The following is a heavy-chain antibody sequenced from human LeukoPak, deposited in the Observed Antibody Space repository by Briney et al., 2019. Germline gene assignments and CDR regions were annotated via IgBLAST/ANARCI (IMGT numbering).Heavy chain of an antibody. D-gene: IGHD2-2*01. CDR3: ARRLTQYDCFDP. CDR2: AYYRSTWYN. CDR1: GDIVSSNSVT. J-gene: IGHJ5*02. V-gene: IGHV6-1*01. Sequence: SQTLSLTCAISGDIVSSNSVTWNWIRQSPSRGLEWLGGAYYRSTWYNDYAVSVRGRITVNPDTSKNQFSLHLNSVTPEDTAVYYCARRLTQYDCFDPWGQGILVTVSS.